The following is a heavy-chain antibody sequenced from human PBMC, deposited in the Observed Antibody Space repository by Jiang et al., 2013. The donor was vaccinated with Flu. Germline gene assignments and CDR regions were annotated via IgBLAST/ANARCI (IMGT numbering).Heavy chain of an antibody. V-gene: IGHV3-7*01. Sequence: SGFTFSSYWMSWVRQAPGKGLEWVANIKQDGSEKYYVDSVKGRFTISRDNAKNSLYLQMNSLRAEDTAVYYCARDLYGYGANWGQGTLVTVSS. J-gene: IGHJ4*02. CDR3: ARDLYGYGAN. D-gene: IGHD5-12*01. CDR2: IKQDGSEK. CDR1: GFTFSSYW.